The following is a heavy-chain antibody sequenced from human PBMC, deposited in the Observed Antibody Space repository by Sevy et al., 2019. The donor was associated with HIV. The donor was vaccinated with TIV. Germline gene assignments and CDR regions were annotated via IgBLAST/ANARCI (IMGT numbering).Heavy chain of an antibody. Sequence: ASVKVSCKASGYTFTGYYMHWVRQAPGQGLEWMGWINPNSGGTNYAQKFQGRVTMTRDTSISTAYMELSRLRSDDTAVYYCARDLSYHSSGYYPDYWGQGTLVTVSS. CDR2: INPNSGGT. D-gene: IGHD3-22*01. CDR1: GYTFTGYY. J-gene: IGHJ4*02. V-gene: IGHV1-2*02. CDR3: ARDLSYHSSGYYPDY.